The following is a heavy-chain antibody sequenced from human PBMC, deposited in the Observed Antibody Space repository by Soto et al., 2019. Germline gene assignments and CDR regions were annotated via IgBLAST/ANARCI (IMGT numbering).Heavy chain of an antibody. D-gene: IGHD2-2*02. CDR3: ASRSRPYTPVIYYLTFSLDS. V-gene: IGHV1-24*01. J-gene: IGHJ4*02. CDR2: FDPRDGKN. Sequence: QVQLEQSGAEVRKPGASIKVSCRVAGHTLTELSMHWVRQAPGKGLEWMGGFDPRDGKNSYAPKFQGRVTMIDDASSNAASVVLSSLRSEDTAVYYCASRSRPYTPVIYYLTFSLDSWGQGTLVTVSS. CDR1: GHTLTELS.